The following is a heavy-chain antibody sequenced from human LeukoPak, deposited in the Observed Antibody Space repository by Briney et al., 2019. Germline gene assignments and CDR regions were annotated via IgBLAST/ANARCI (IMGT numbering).Heavy chain of an antibody. CDR1: GGSISSSSYY. V-gene: IGHV4-39*01. D-gene: IGHD6-19*01. CDR3: ASEYSSDYYYGMDV. CDR2: IYYSGST. Sequence: SETLSLTCTVSGGSISSSSYYWGWIRQPPGKGLEWIGSIYYSGSTYYNPSLKSRVTISVDTSKNQFSLKLSSVTAADTAVYYCASEYSSDYYYGMDVWGQGTTVTVSS. J-gene: IGHJ6*02.